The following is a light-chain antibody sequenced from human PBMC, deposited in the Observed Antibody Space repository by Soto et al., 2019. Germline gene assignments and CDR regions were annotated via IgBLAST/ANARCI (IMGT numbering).Light chain of an antibody. CDR1: QSVSSS. Sequence: IVITHSPSTLSVSPGERATLSCRASQSVSSSLAWYQQKPGQAPRLLIYGASARATGFPARFSASGSGTEFTLTISSLQSEDFAVYYCQQYNNWPWTFGQGTKVDIK. CDR2: GAS. V-gene: IGKV3-15*01. J-gene: IGKJ1*01. CDR3: QQYNNWPWT.